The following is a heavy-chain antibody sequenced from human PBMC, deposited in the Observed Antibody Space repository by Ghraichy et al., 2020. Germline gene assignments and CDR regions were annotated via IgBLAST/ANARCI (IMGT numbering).Heavy chain of an antibody. Sequence: GGSLRLSCVGSGFSFSGYSMNWVRQSPGKGLEWVSYITSSGRNIFYADSVKGRFTISRDNAKNSLSLQMNRLRDEDTAVYYCARGSGVVRFYYCDGMDVWGRGTTGTVSP. V-gene: IGHV3-48*02. CDR1: GFSFSGYS. J-gene: IGHJ6*04. CDR2: ITSSGRNI. D-gene: IGHD4-23*01. CDR3: ARGSGVVRFYYCDGMDV.